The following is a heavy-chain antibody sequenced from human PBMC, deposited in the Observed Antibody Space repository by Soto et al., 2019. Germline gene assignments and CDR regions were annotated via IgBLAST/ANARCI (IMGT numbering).Heavy chain of an antibody. Sequence: SLRLSCAASGFTVSSNYMSWVRQAPGKGLEWVSVIYSGGSTYYADSVEGRFTISRDNSKNTLYLQMNSLRAEDTAVYYCAREAVVPAAIPSPYYYYGMDVWGQGTTVTVSS. CDR2: IYSGGST. CDR1: GFTVSSNY. J-gene: IGHJ6*02. D-gene: IGHD2-2*01. CDR3: AREAVVPAAIPSPYYYYGMDV. V-gene: IGHV3-53*01.